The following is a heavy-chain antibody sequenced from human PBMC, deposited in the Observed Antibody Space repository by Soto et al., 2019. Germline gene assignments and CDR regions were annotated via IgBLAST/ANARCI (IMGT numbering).Heavy chain of an antibody. V-gene: IGHV4-31*03. CDR3: ARGGWPYNWNYNWFDP. CDR2: ISYSGST. J-gene: IGHJ5*02. D-gene: IGHD1-7*01. Sequence: SETLSLTCTVSGGSISSGGYYWSWIRQHPEKGLEWIGYISYSGSTDYNPSLKSRVSISMDTSKNQFSLKLSSVTAADTAVYYCARGGWPYNWNYNWFDPWGQGTPVTVS. CDR1: GGSISSGGYY.